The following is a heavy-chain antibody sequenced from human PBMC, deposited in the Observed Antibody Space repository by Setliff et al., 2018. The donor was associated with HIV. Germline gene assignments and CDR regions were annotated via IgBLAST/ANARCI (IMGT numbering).Heavy chain of an antibody. J-gene: IGHJ4*02. Sequence: PSETMSLTCTVSGASISSSSYFWGWIRQTPGKGLEWIGSIYYSGSTYYNPSPKSRVTISVDTSKNQFSLKLSSVTAADTAVYYCARHYNVNYYVRKDFDYWGQGTLVTVSS. CDR3: ARHYNVNYYVRKDFDY. V-gene: IGHV4-39*01. CDR2: IYYSGST. CDR1: GASISSSSYF. D-gene: IGHD1-26*01.